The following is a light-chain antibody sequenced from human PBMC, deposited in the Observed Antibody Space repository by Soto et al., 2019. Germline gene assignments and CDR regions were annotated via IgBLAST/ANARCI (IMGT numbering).Light chain of an antibody. CDR1: SSDVGDYKY. J-gene: IGLJ2*01. Sequence: QSALTQPASVSGSPGQSITISCTGTSSDVGDYKYVSWYQQHPGKVPKLIIYDVSNRPSGVSNRFSGSKSGNTASLTISGLQAEDEADYYCSTYTSSSTLDVVFGGGTKVTVL. CDR3: STYTSSSTLDVV. CDR2: DVS. V-gene: IGLV2-14*01.